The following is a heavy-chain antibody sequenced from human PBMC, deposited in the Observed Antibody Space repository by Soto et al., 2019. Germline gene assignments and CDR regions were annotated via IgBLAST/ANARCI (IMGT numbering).Heavy chain of an antibody. CDR2: IYHSGST. Sequence: PSETLSLTCAVSGGSISSSYWWSWVRQPPGKGLEWIGEIYHSGSTNYNTSLKSRVTISVDKSKNQFFLKVTSVTAADTAMYYCARHLVTMVRGVITQFRYGMDVWGQGTTVTSP. CDR1: GGSISSSYW. CDR3: ARHLVTMVRGVITQFRYGMDV. D-gene: IGHD3-10*01. V-gene: IGHV4-4*02. J-gene: IGHJ6*02.